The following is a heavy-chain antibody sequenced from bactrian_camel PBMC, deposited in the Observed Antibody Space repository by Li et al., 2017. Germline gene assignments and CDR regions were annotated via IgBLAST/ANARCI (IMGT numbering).Heavy chain of an antibody. CDR2: LAIDGIP. J-gene: IGHJ4*01. V-gene: IGHV3S53*01. Sequence: VQLVESGGGSVQAGGSLTLSCAVSEMSASTACLAWFRQNTGKEREAVAALAIDGIPSYGDSVKGRFTISQDSAKNSATLQMNSLKSDDTGTYYCVADCSRSGLGGGWYVRYWGQGTQVTVS. CDR1: EMSASTAC. D-gene: IGHD3*01. CDR3: VADCSRSGLGGGWYVRY.